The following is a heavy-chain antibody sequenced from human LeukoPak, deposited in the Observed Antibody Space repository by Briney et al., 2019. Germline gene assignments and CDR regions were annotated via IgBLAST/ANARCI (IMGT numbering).Heavy chain of an antibody. CDR3: ATKQWLAPPPDS. Sequence: GGSLRLSCAASGFTLSKYLTRWVRQAPRKGLESVSRINTDGTVTTYADSVRSRFTVSRDNADNTMFLEMNSVRDEDTAVYYCATKQWLAPPPDSWGQGTPVTVSS. J-gene: IGHJ4*02. D-gene: IGHD6-19*01. CDR2: INTDGTVT. V-gene: IGHV3-74*01. CDR1: GFTLSKYL.